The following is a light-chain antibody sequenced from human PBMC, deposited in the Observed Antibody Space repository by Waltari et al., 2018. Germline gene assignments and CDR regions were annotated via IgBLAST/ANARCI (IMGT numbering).Light chain of an antibody. J-gene: IGKJ2*01. CDR3: QHFNSYPFI. Sequence: DIQMTQSPSTLSASVGDRVTITCRASQGIGNYLAWSQQKPGKAPKLLIFMASTLQREVPSRFSGSGSGTEFALTISGLQADDFATYFCQHFNSYPFIFGRGTKLEIK. V-gene: IGKV1-5*03. CDR2: MAS. CDR1: QGIGNY.